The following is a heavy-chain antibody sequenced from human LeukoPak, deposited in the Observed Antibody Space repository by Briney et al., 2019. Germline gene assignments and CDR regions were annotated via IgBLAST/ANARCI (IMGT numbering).Heavy chain of an antibody. CDR2: IYYTGST. J-gene: IGHJ6*02. Sequence: SETLSLTCTVSAGSISIYYWSWIRRPPGKGLECIGSIYYTGSTNYNPSLESRVAMSVDTSKNQFSLKLSSLTAADTAVYFCARGLHYYSYYGLDVWGQGTTVTVSS. CDR1: AGSISIYY. V-gene: IGHV4-59*01. CDR3: ARGLHYYSYYGLDV.